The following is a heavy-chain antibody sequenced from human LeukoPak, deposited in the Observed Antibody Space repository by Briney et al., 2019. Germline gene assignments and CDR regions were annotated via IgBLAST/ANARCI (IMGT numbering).Heavy chain of an antibody. CDR3: VRGEKSGYYFDY. CDR1: GFTFSSYS. V-gene: IGHV3-21*01. CDR2: ISSSSGYI. Sequence: PGGSLRLSCAASGFTFSSYSMNWVRQAPGKGLEWVSSISSSSGYIYYADSVKGRFTISRDNAKNSLYLQMNSLRAEDTAVYYCVRGEKSGYYFDYWGQGTLVTVSS. D-gene: IGHD3-22*01. J-gene: IGHJ4*02.